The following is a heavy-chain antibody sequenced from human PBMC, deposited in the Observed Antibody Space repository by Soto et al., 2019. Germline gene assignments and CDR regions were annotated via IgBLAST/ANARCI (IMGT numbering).Heavy chain of an antibody. CDR1: GFTFSSYG. CDR3: AMVVIISNTFDY. D-gene: IGHD3-3*01. CDR2: ISYDGSNK. V-gene: IGHV3-30*03. Sequence: GGSLRLSCAASGFTFSSYGMHWVRQAPGKGLEGVAGISYDGSNKYYADSVKGRFTISRDNSKNTLYLQMNSLRAEDTAVYYCAMVVIISNTFDYWGQGTLVTVSS. J-gene: IGHJ4*02.